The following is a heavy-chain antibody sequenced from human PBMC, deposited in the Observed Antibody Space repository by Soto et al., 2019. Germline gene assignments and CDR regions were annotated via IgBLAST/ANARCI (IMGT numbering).Heavy chain of an antibody. CDR1: GASISTYY. J-gene: IGHJ4*02. V-gene: IGHV4-59*01. CDR2: IYYSGST. Sequence: TLSLTCTVSGASISTYYWSWIRQPPGKGLEWIGYIYYSGSTNYNPSLRSRVTISVDTSKNQVSLKLTSVTAADTAVYYCARDPGISVVRGVIKPYYFDSWGQGTPVTVSS. D-gene: IGHD3-10*01. CDR3: ARDPGISVVRGVIKPYYFDS.